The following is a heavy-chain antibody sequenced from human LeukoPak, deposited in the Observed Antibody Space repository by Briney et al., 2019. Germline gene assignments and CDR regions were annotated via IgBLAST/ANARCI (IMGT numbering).Heavy chain of an antibody. CDR1: GGSISSYY. D-gene: IGHD6-19*01. J-gene: IGHJ4*02. CDR3: ARGAHSSLDCDY. V-gene: IGHV4-59*01. Sequence: KPSETLSLTCTVSGGSISSYYWSWIRQPPGKGLEWIGYIYYSGSTNYNPSLKSRVTISVDTSKNQFSLKLSSVTAADTAVYYCARGAHSSLDCDYWGQGTLVTVSS. CDR2: IYYSGST.